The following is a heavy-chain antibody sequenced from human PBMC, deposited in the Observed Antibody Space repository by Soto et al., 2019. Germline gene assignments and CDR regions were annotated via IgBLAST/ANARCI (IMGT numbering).Heavy chain of an antibody. Sequence: GASVKVSCKASGGAFSSYAISWVRQAPGQGLEWMGGIIPIFGTANYAQKFQGRVTITADESTSTAYMELSSLRSEDTAVYYCARDTPDSGYDYGYSSSWRFDYWGQGTLVTVSS. CDR3: ARDTPDSGYDYGYSSSWRFDY. CDR2: IIPIFGTA. J-gene: IGHJ4*02. V-gene: IGHV1-69*13. D-gene: IGHD6-13*01. CDR1: GGAFSSYA.